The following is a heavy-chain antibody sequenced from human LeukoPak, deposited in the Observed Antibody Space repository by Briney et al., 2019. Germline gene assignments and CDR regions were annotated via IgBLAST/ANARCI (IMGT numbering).Heavy chain of an antibody. V-gene: IGHV4-34*01. CDR1: GGSFSGYY. J-gene: IGHJ5*02. CDR3: ARGPGAAAAIPGRRSGLDP. CDR2: INHSGST. D-gene: IGHD2-2*02. Sequence: SETLSLTCAVYGGSFSGYYRSWIRQPPGKGLEWIGEINHSGSTNYNPSLKSRVTISVDTSKNRFSLKLSSVTAADTAVYYCARGPGAAAAIPGRRSGLDPWGQGTLVTVSS.